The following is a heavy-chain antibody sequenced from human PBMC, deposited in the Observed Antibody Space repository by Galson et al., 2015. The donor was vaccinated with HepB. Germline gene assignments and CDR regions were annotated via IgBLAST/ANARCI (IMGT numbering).Heavy chain of an antibody. V-gene: IGHV4-59*01. J-gene: IGHJ4*02. D-gene: IGHD4-17*01. Sequence: LSLTCTVSGGSISSYYWSWIRQPPGKGLEWIGYIYFSGSTNYNPSLKSRVTISVDTSKYQFSLKLSSVTAADTAVYYCARLNDYGDYFDYWGQGTLVTVSS. CDR3: ARLNDYGDYFDY. CDR1: GGSISSYY. CDR2: IYFSGST.